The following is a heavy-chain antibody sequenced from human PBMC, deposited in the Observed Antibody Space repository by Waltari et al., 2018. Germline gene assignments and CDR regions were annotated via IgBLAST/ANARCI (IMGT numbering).Heavy chain of an antibody. CDR2: IYHSGST. CDR3: ARSISVTDYGMDV. CDR1: GFTFSNYDM. D-gene: IGHD2-21*02. Sequence: VQLLESGGGLVQPGGSLRLSCTASGFTFSNYDMNWVRQAPGKGLEWIGKIYHSGSTDYNPSLRSRVTISVDKSKNQFSLTLTSVTAADTAIYFCARSISVTDYGMDVWGQGTNVTVSS. J-gene: IGHJ6*02. V-gene: IGHV4-4*01.